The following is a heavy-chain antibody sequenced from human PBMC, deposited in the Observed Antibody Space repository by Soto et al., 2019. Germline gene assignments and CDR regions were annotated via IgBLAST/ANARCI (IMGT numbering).Heavy chain of an antibody. CDR2: IYYSGST. CDR1: GGSISSVDYY. CDR3: ARDHILLYCGGDCYYYYGMDV. D-gene: IGHD2-21*02. V-gene: IGHV4-30-4*01. J-gene: IGHJ6*02. Sequence: PSETLSLTCTVSGGSISSVDYYWSWIRQPPGKGLEWIGYIYYSGSTYYNPSLKSRVTISVDTSKNQFSLKLSSVTAADTAVYYCARDHILLYCGGDCYYYYGMDVWGQGTTVTFSS.